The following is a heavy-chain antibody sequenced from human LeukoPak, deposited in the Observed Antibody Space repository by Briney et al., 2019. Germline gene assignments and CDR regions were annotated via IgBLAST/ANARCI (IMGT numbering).Heavy chain of an antibody. CDR1: GFTVSSNY. D-gene: IGHD1-26*01. CDR3: TRGVWD. Sequence: GGSLRLSCAASGFTVSSNYMSWVRQAPGKGLEWVSVVSSGGDTYYADSVRGRFVISRDHSKNTLYLQMNGLRAEDTVVYYCTRGVWDWGQGTLVTVSS. CDR2: VSSGGDT. V-gene: IGHV3-53*01. J-gene: IGHJ4*02.